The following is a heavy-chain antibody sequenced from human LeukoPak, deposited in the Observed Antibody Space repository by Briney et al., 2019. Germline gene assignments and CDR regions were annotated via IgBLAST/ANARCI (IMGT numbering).Heavy chain of an antibody. J-gene: IGHJ3*02. D-gene: IGHD1-26*01. CDR3: AKPGGLVGPKGGAFDI. Sequence: PGGSLRLSCAASGFIVSSNYMSWVRQAPGKGLEWVSAISSSGITYYADSVKGRFTISRDNSKNTLYLQMSSLRAEDTAVYYCAKPGGLVGPKGGAFDIWGQGTMVTVSS. CDR1: GFIVSSNY. CDR2: ISSSGIT. V-gene: IGHV3-53*01.